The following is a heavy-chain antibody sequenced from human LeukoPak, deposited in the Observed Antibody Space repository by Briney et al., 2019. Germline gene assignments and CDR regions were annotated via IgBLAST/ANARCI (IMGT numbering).Heavy chain of an antibody. Sequence: GGSLRPSCAVSGFTFSSYNMNWVRQAPGKGLEWVSVIYSGGSTYYADSVKGRFTISRDNSKNTLYLQMNSLRAEDTAVYYCASRSGDGFDYWGQGTLVTVSS. CDR1: GFTFSSYN. J-gene: IGHJ4*02. CDR2: IYSGGST. V-gene: IGHV3-53*01. CDR3: ASRSGDGFDY. D-gene: IGHD3-16*01.